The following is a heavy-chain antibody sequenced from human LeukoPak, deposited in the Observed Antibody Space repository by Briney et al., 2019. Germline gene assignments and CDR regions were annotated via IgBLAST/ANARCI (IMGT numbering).Heavy chain of an antibody. CDR2: IIPIIGTA. CDR1: GGSFSTYA. CDR3: ARAMYGGYAPGDSRLDY. J-gene: IGHJ4*02. D-gene: IGHD2-15*01. V-gene: IGHV1-69*13. Sequence: ASVKVSCKASGGSFSTYAINWVRQAPGQGPEWMGGIIPIIGTANYTQKFQGRVTITADESTTTAYMELSSLKSEDTAMYYCARAMYGGYAPGDSRLDYWGQGTLVTVSS.